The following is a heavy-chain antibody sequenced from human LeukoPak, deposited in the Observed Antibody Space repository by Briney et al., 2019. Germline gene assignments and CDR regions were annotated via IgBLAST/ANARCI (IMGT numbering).Heavy chain of an antibody. V-gene: IGHV1-69*05. CDR3: ARDGDSSGWYEVDY. CDR2: IIPIFGTA. J-gene: IGHJ4*02. Sequence: KISCKGSGYSFTSYWIGWVRQMPGKGLEWMGRIIPIFGTANYAQKFQGRVTITTDESTSTAYMELSSLRSEDTAVYYCARDGDSSGWYEVDYWGQGTLVTVSS. D-gene: IGHD6-19*01. CDR1: GYSFTSYW.